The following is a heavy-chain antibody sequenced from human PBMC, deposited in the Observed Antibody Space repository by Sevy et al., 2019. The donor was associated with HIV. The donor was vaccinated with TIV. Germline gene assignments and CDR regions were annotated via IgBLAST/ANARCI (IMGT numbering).Heavy chain of an antibody. J-gene: IGHJ4*02. CDR3: AKVGTPLIRYYFDY. D-gene: IGHD1-1*01. CDR2: ISGRGGRT. CDR1: GFTFSNYA. Sequence: GGSLRLSCAASGFTFSNYAMNWVRQAPGKGLEWVSGISGRGGRTYYADSVKGRFTISRDKTKNTVYLQMNSLRAEDTAVYYCAKVGTPLIRYYFDYWGQGTLVTVSS. V-gene: IGHV3-23*01.